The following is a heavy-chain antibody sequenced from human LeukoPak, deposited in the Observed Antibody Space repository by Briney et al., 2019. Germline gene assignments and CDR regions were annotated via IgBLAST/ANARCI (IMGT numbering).Heavy chain of an antibody. CDR1: GFTVSSNY. CDR3: ARDYPDYYDSSGYTYYFDY. Sequence: GGSLRLSCAASGFTVSSNYMSWVRQAPGKGLEWVSVIYSGGSTYYADSVKGRFTISRDNSKNTLYLQMNSLRAEDTAVYYCARDYPDYYDSSGYTYYFDYWGQGTLVTVSS. V-gene: IGHV3-53*01. CDR2: IYSGGST. D-gene: IGHD3-22*01. J-gene: IGHJ4*02.